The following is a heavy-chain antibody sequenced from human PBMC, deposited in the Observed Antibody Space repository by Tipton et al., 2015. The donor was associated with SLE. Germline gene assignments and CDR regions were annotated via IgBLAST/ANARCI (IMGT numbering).Heavy chain of an antibody. V-gene: IGHV4-39*07. D-gene: IGHD1/OR15-1a*01. Sequence: TLSLTCTVSGDSISSSSYYWGWIRQSPGKGLEWIGNVYYSGSTIYHQSLQSRVTISLDTSKNQFSLELRFVTAADTAVYYCANQQDNWFDPWGPGIQVTVSS. CDR2: VYYSGST. CDR1: GDSISSSSYY. CDR3: ANQQDNWFDP. J-gene: IGHJ5*01.